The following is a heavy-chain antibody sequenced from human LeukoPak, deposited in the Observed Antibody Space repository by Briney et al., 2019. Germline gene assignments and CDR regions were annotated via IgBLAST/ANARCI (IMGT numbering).Heavy chain of an antibody. Sequence: KPSETLSLTCTVSGGSISTYYWSWIRQPAGKGLEWLGRIHSSGTTHYNPSLRSRVTLSIDTSKNQFSLKLSSVTAADTAVYYCGRLNLPAVSGAFDYWGQGTLVTVSS. V-gene: IGHV4-4*07. CDR3: GRLNLPAVSGAFDY. J-gene: IGHJ4*02. D-gene: IGHD2-2*01. CDR1: GGSISTYY. CDR2: IHSSGTT.